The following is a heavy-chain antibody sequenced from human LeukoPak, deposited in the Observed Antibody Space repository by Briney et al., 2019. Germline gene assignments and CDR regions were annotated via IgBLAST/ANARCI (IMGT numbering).Heavy chain of an antibody. Sequence: ASVKVFCKASGYTFTDYYIHWLRQAPGLGLEWMGWINPNSGGTNYAPKFQGLVTMSSDTSITTAYMELSRLISDDTAVYYCARTKPPCTSCLLLDYWGQGTLVTVSS. CDR3: ARTKPPCTSCLLLDY. CDR2: INPNSGGT. CDR1: GYTFTDYY. V-gene: IGHV1-2*02. D-gene: IGHD2-2*01. J-gene: IGHJ4*02.